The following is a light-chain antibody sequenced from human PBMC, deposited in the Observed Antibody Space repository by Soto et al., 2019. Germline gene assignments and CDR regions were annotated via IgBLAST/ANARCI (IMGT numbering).Light chain of an antibody. CDR2: GAS. Sequence: EIVMTQSPATLSVSPGERATLSCRASQSVSRNLAWYQQKRGQAPRLLIYGASTRATGIPARFSGSGSGTEFTLTISSLQSEDFAVYYCQQYNNWPPLTFGGGTKVEIK. J-gene: IGKJ4*01. CDR3: QQYNNWPPLT. V-gene: IGKV3-15*01. CDR1: QSVSRN.